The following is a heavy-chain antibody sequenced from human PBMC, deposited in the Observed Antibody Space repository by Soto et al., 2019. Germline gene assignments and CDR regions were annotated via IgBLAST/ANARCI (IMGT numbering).Heavy chain of an antibody. CDR3: ARDVPAQAECTNGVCPRRDAFDI. J-gene: IGHJ3*02. CDR2: IIPILGIA. V-gene: IGHV1-69*08. Sequence: QVQLVQSGAEVKKPGSSVKVSCKASGSTFSSYTISWVRQAPGQGLEWMGRIIPILGIANYAQKFQGRVPITADKSTSTAYIELSSLRSEDTAVYYCARDVPAQAECTNGVCPRRDAFDIWGQGTMVTVSS. D-gene: IGHD2-8*01. CDR1: GSTFSSYT.